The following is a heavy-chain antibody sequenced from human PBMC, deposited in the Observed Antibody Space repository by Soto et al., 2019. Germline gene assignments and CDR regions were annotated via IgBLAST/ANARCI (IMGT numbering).Heavy chain of an antibody. V-gene: IGHV3-23*01. CDR3: AKDVYEAYDSNYYCYMDV. Sequence: GGSLRLSCAASGFTFSSYAMSWVRQAPGKGLEWVSVISGSGGSTYYADSVKGRFTISRDNSKNTLYLQMNSLRAEDTAAYYCAKDVYEAYDSNYYCYMDVWGKGTTVTVSS. CDR1: GFTFSSYA. CDR2: ISGSGGST. J-gene: IGHJ6*03. D-gene: IGHD5-12*01.